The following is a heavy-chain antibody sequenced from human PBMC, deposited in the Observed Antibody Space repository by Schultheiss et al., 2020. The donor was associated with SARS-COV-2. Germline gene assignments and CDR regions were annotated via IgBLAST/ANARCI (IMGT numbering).Heavy chain of an antibody. CDR1: GFTFSSYA. J-gene: IGHJ2*01. CDR2: ISYDGSNK. Sequence: GGSLRLSCAASGFTFSSYAMHWVRQAPGKGLEWVAVISYDGSNKYYADSVKGRFTISRDNAKNTLYLQMNSLRAEDTAVYYCAREVYWYFDLWGRGTLVTVSS. CDR3: AREVYWYFDL. V-gene: IGHV3-30*07.